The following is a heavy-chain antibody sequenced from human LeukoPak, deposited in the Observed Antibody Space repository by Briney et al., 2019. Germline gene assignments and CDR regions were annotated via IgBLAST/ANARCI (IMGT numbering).Heavy chain of an antibody. D-gene: IGHD5-18*01. V-gene: IGHV3-11*01. CDR2: ISSSGSTI. CDR1: GFTFSDYY. Sequence: GGSLRLSCAASGFTFSDYYMSWIRQAPGKGLEWVSYISSSGSTIYYADSAKGRFTISRDNAKNSLYLQMNSLRAEDTAVYYCAKAADSYGGKADYYYYYMDVWGKGTTVTISS. J-gene: IGHJ6*03. CDR3: AKAADSYGGKADYYYYYMDV.